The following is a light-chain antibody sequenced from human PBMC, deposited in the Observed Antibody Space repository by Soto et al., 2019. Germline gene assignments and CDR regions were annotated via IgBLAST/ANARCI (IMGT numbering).Light chain of an antibody. CDR3: QQYNDWPIT. J-gene: IGKJ5*01. Sequence: TQSPAFMSLSPGERATLSCRASQTINTLLAWYQHKPGQAPRLLIYRSSTRATGIPVSFSGSGSGTEFTLTISSLQSEDFAVYYCQQYNDWPITFGPGTRLEIK. CDR1: QTINTL. CDR2: RSS. V-gene: IGKV3-15*01.